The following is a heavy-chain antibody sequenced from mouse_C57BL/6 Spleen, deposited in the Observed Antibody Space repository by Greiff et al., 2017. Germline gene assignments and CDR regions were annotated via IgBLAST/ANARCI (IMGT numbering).Heavy chain of an antibody. Sequence: VQLQQSGPELVKPGASVKIPCKASGYTFTDYNMDWVKQSHGKSLEWIGDIYPNNGGTIYNQKFKGKATLTVDKSSSTAYMELRSLTSEDTAVYYCARKLGFPPYAMDYWGQGTSVTVSS. D-gene: IGHD4-1*01. V-gene: IGHV1-18*01. CDR1: GYTFTDYN. CDR2: IYPNNGGT. J-gene: IGHJ4*01. CDR3: ARKLGFPPYAMDY.